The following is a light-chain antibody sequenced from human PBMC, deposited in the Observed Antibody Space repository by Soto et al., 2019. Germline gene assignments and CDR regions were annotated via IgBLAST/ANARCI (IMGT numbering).Light chain of an antibody. J-gene: IGKJ1*01. Sequence: EVVMTQSPATLSVSPGERATLSCKASQSARSSLGWYQQKPGQPPRLLIHDVSIRATGIPDRFSGSGSGTDFTLTISRLEPEDFAVYYCQQYGNSPQTFGQGTKVDIK. CDR2: DVS. CDR3: QQYGNSPQT. CDR1: QSARSS. V-gene: IGKV3-20*01.